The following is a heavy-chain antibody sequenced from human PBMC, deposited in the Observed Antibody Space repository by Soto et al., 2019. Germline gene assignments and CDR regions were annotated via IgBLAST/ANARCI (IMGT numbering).Heavy chain of an antibody. J-gene: IGHJ6*02. Sequence: PSETLSLTCTVSGASISSGGYFWSWLRQHPGKGLEWIGYIYYSGSTYYNPSLQSRVSISVDSSENQFSLSLKSVTAADTAVYYCARVESSRWGLPEYYAMDVCGQGTTVTVSS. V-gene: IGHV4-31*03. CDR1: GASISSGGYF. D-gene: IGHD7-27*01. CDR3: ARVESSRWGLPEYYAMDV. CDR2: IYYSGST.